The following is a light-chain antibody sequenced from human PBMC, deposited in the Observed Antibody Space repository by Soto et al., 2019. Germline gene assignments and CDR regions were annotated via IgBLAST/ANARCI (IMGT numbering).Light chain of an antibody. V-gene: IGKV1-5*01. CDR3: QQVNSYPPLT. CDR2: DAS. Sequence: DIQMTQSPSTLSASVGDRVTITCRASQSISSWLAWYQQKPGKAPKLLIYDASSLESGVPSRFSGSGSGTEFTLTISSLQPDDFATYYCQQVNSYPPLTFGPGTKVDIK. CDR1: QSISSW. J-gene: IGKJ3*01.